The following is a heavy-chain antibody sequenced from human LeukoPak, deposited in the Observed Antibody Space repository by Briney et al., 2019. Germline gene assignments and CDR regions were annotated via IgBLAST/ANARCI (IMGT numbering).Heavy chain of an antibody. J-gene: IGHJ4*02. CDR1: GFSFSSYW. CDR3: ARGDSWTGSFTDFDY. V-gene: IGHV3-7*03. CDR2: IKEDGSEK. Sequence: PGGSLRLSCAASGFSFSSYWMSWVRQAPGKGLEWVANIKEDGSEKYYVDSVKGRLTISRDNAKNSLYLRMNSLRVEDTAVYYCARGDSWTGSFTDFDYWGQGTLVTVSS. D-gene: IGHD3/OR15-3a*01.